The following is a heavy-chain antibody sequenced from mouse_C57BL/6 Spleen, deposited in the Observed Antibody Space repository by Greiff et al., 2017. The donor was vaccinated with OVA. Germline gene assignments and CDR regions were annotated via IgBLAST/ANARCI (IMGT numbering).Heavy chain of an antibody. CDR1: GYTFTDYY. V-gene: IGHV1-76*01. J-gene: IGHJ4*01. CDR3: ARSNDYYAKDY. Sequence: QVQLQQSGAELVRPGASVKLSCKASGYTFTDYYINWVKQRPGQGLEWIARIYPGSGNTYYNEKFKGKATLTAEKSSSTAYMQLSSLTSEDSAVYFCARSNDYYAKDYWGQGTSVTVSS. CDR2: IYPGSGNT. D-gene: IGHD2-12*01.